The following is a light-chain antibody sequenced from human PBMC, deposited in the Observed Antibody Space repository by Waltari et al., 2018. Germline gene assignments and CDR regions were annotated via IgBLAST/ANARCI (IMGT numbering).Light chain of an antibody. Sequence: QSALTQPASVSGSPGQSLTIPCTGPISDVGSYNLVPWFQPHPGKAPKLMLYEGSKRPSGVSNRFSGSKYGNTASLTISGLQAEDEADYYCCSYAGSNTYVFGTGTKVTVL. V-gene: IGLV2-23*01. CDR3: CSYAGSNTYV. J-gene: IGLJ1*01. CDR2: EGS. CDR1: ISDVGSYNL.